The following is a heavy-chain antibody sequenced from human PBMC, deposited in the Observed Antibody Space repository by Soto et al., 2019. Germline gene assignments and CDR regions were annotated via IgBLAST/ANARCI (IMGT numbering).Heavy chain of an antibody. CDR2: ITYDGGNK. D-gene: IGHD6-13*01. CDR3: ARDIAAVGPFYYYGMDV. Sequence: QVQLVESGGGVVQPGRSLRLSCAASEFTFSSHAMHWVRQAPGKGLEWVAVITYDGGNKYYADSVKGRFTISRDNSKNTLYLHRNSLRAEDTAVFYCARDIAAVGPFYYYGMDVWGQGTTVTVSS. J-gene: IGHJ6*02. CDR1: EFTFSSHA. V-gene: IGHV3-30-3*01.